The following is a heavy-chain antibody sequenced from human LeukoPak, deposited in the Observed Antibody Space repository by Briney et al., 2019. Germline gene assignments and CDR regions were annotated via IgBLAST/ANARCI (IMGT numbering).Heavy chain of an antibody. Sequence: AGGSLRLSCAASGFTFSSYGMHWVGQAPGKGLEWVAFIRYDGSIKYYADSVKGRFTISRDNSKNTLYLQMNSLRVEDTAVYYCAKVTPQNYYYMDVWGKGTTVTVSS. V-gene: IGHV3-30*02. CDR3: AKVTPQNYYYMDV. CDR2: IRYDGSIK. CDR1: GFTFSSYG. J-gene: IGHJ6*03.